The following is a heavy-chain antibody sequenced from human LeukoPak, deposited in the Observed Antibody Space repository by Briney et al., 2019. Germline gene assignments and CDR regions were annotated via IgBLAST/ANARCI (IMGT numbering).Heavy chain of an antibody. Sequence: GASVKVSCKASGYTFTAYYMHWVRQAPGQGLEWMGWINPNSGGTNYAQKFQGRVTMTRDTSISTAYMELSRLRSDDTAVYYCAKDLRFGYGDYVKVDYDYWGQGTLVTVSS. J-gene: IGHJ4*02. V-gene: IGHV1-2*02. D-gene: IGHD4-17*01. CDR3: AKDLRFGYGDYVKVDYDY. CDR2: INPNSGGT. CDR1: GYTFTAYY.